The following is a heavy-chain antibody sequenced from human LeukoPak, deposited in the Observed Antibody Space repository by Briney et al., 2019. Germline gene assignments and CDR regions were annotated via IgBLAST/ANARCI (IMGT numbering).Heavy chain of an antibody. CDR3: ARDSCSSTSCRKKFDN. D-gene: IGHD2-2*01. CDR1: GDSISSANYY. V-gene: IGHV4-39*07. CDR2: IYFSGST. J-gene: IGHJ4*02. Sequence: SETLSLTCTVSGDSISSANYYWGWVRQPPEKGLEWIGSIYFSGSTYYNPSLKSRVTISVETSKVQFSLKLSSVTAADTAVYYCARDSCSSTSCRKKFDNWGQGTLVTVSS.